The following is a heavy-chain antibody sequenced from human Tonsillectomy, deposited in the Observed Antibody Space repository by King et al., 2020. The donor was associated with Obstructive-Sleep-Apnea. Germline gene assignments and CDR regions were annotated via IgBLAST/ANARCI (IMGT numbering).Heavy chain of an antibody. Sequence: VQLVESGGGLVQPGGSLRLSCAGSGFTFDAFAMYWVRQAPGKGLEWVSGITWNGDNAGYADSVGGRFTISRDNAKNSLYLHMTSLRSDDTAMYYCATVADYWGQGTLITVSS. J-gene: IGHJ4*02. CDR2: ITWNGDNA. CDR3: ATVADY. V-gene: IGHV3-9*01. CDR1: GFTFDAFA.